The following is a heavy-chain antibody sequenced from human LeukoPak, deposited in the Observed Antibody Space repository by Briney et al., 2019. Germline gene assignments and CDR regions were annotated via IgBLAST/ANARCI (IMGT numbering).Heavy chain of an antibody. CDR1: GFTFSDYY. CDR2: ISSSGTTI. CDR3: ARLRYYAMDV. J-gene: IGHJ6*02. Sequence: GSLRLSCAVSGFTFSDYYMSWIRQAPGKGLEWVSYISSSGTTIYYVDSVKGRFTISRDNAKNTLYLQMNSLRAEDTAVYYCARLRYYAMDVWGQGTTVIVSS. V-gene: IGHV3-11*04.